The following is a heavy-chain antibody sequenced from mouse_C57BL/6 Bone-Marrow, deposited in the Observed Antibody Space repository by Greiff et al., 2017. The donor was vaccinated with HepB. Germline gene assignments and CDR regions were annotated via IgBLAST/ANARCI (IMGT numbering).Heavy chain of an antibody. D-gene: IGHD4-1*01. J-gene: IGHJ3*01. CDR2: ISSGGSYT. CDR1: GFTFSSYG. CDR3: AMNWDSWFAY. Sequence: EVQLVESGGDLVKPGGSLKLSCAASGFTFSSYGMSWVRQTPDKRLEWVATISSGGSYTYYPDSVKGRFTISRDNAKNTLYLQMSSLKSEDTAMYYCAMNWDSWFAYWGQGTLVTVSA. V-gene: IGHV5-6*01.